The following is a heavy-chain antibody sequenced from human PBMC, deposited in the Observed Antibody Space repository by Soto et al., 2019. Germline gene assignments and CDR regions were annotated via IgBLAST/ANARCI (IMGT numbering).Heavy chain of an antibody. J-gene: IGHJ4*02. CDR2: MNPNSGNT. Sequence: QVQLVQSGAEVKKPGASVKVSCKASGYTFTSYDINWVRQATGQGLELMGWMNPNSGNTGYAQKFQGRVTMTRNTSISTAYMALSSLRSQYMSLYYCLTEVGSRRLNYWGQGTLVTVSS. CDR1: GYTFTSYD. CDR3: LTEVGSRRLNY. V-gene: IGHV1-8*01. D-gene: IGHD1-26*01.